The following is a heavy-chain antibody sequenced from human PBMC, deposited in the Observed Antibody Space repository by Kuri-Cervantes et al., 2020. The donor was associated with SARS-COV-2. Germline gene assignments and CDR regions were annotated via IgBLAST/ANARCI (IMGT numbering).Heavy chain of an antibody. D-gene: IGHD6-13*01. V-gene: IGHV3-66*01. Sequence: GEALKIYRSASGFTVSSNYMSWVRQAPGKGLEWVSVIYSRSSTYYVDSVKGRFTIYRDNSKHTLYLQMNSLRDEDTTVYYCATKVSSWYDYWGQGTLVTVSS. CDR1: GFTVSSNY. J-gene: IGHJ4*02. CDR3: ATKVSSWYDY. CDR2: IYSRSST.